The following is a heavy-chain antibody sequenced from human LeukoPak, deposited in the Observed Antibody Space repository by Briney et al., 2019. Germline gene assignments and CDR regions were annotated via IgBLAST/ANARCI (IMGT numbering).Heavy chain of an antibody. D-gene: IGHD2-15*01. V-gene: IGHV3-33*06. CDR1: GFTFSSYG. CDR2: IWYDGSNK. J-gene: IGHJ6*02. Sequence: PGGSLRLSCAASGFTFSSYGMHWVRQAPGKGLEWVAVIWYDGSNKYYADSVKGRFTISRDNSKNTLYLQMNSLRAEDTAVYYCAKPTDPYCSGGSCYSDYYYGMDVWGQGTTVTVSS. CDR3: AKPTDPYCSGGSCYSDYYYGMDV.